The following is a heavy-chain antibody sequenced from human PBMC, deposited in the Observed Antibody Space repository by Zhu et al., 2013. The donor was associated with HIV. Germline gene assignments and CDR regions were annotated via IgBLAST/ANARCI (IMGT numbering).Heavy chain of an antibody. CDR2: INPNSGDT. CDR3: AREVGGYFQH. Sequence: QVQLVQSGAEVQKPGASVKVSCKASGFSFXGYYIHWVRQAPGHGLEWMGWINPNSGDTNYAQNFQGRVTMTRDTSISTVYMDLTRLTYDDTAVYYCAREVGGYFQHWGQGTLVTVSS. V-gene: IGHV1-2*02. CDR1: GFSFXGYY. J-gene: IGHJ1*01.